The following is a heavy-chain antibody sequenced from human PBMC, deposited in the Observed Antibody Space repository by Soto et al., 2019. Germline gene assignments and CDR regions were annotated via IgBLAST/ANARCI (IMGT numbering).Heavy chain of an antibody. D-gene: IGHD1-7*01. V-gene: IGHV4-39*01. CDR1: GGSISSSSYY. CDR2: IYYSGST. J-gene: IGHJ4*02. Sequence: SETLSLTCTVSGGSISSSSYYWGWIRQPPGKGLEWIGSIYYSGSTYYNPSLKSRVTISVDTSKNQFSLKLSSVTAADTAVYYCARHSPGITGTTFDYWGQGTLVTVSS. CDR3: ARHSPGITGTTFDY.